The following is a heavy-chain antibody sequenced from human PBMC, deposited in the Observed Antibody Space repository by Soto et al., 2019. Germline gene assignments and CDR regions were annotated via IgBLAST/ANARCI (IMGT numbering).Heavy chain of an antibody. J-gene: IGHJ6*02. CDR3: ARGDIVLVPAAIPYYYYGMDV. Sequence: ASVKVSCKASGYIFTDYYMHWVRQAPGQELGWMGRINPNSGGTNYAQKFQGRVTMTRDTSVSTAYTELSSLRSEDTAVYYCARGDIVLVPAAIPYYYYGMDVWGQGTTVTVSS. CDR2: INPNSGGT. CDR1: GYIFTDYY. D-gene: IGHD2-2*01. V-gene: IGHV1-2*06.